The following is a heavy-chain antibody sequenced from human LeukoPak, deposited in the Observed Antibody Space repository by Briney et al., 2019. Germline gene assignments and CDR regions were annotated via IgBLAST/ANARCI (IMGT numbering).Heavy chain of an antibody. V-gene: IGHV4-59*11. Sequence: SETLSLTCTVSGGSISSHYWSWIRQPPGKGLEWIGYIYYSGSTNYNPSPKSRVTISVDTSKNQFSLKLSSVTAADAAVYYCARDIAIGAFDIWGQGTMVTVSS. J-gene: IGHJ3*02. CDR1: GGSISSHY. D-gene: IGHD6-13*01. CDR3: ARDIAIGAFDI. CDR2: IYYSGST.